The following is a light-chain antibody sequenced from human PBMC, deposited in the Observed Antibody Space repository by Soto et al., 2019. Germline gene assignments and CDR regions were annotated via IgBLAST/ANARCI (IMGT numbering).Light chain of an antibody. CDR2: AAS. V-gene: IGKV1-39*01. CDR1: QSISSY. Sequence: DIQMTQSPSSLSASVGDRVTITCRASQSISSYLNWYQQKPGKAPKLLIYAASSLQSGVPWRFSGSGSGTDFTLTISSLQPEDFATYYCQQSYSTPLTFGGGTMVEIK. CDR3: QQSYSTPLT. J-gene: IGKJ4*01.